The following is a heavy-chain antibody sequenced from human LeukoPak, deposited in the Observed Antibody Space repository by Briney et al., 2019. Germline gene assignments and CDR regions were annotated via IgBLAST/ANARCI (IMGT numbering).Heavy chain of an antibody. CDR3: ARDSSFPYYDFWSGSSDY. CDR2: INAGNGNT. J-gene: IGHJ4*02. CDR1: GYTFTSYA. Sequence: ASVKVSCKASGYTFTSYAMHWVRQAPGQRLEWMGWINAGNGNTKYSQKFQGRVTITRDTSASTAYMELSSLRSEDPAVYYCARDSSFPYYDFWSGSSDYWGQGTLVTVSS. D-gene: IGHD3-3*01. V-gene: IGHV1-3*01.